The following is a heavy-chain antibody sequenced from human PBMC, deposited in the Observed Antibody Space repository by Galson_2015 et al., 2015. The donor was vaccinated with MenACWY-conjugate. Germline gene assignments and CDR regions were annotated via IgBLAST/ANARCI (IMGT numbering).Heavy chain of an antibody. Sequence: SLRLSCAASGFTFSSYWMSWVRQAPGKGLEWVANIKQDGSEKYYVDSVKGRFTISRDNAKNSLYLQMNSLRAEDTAVYYCARMWELLPDAFDIWGQGTMVTVSS. CDR3: ARMWELLPDAFDI. J-gene: IGHJ3*02. D-gene: IGHD1-26*01. V-gene: IGHV3-7*03. CDR1: GFTFSSYW. CDR2: IKQDGSEK.